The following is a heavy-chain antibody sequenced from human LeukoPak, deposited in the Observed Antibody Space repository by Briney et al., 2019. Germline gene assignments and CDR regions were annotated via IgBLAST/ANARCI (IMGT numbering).Heavy chain of an antibody. Sequence: GGSLRLSCAASGFTFSSYAMSWVRQAPGKGLEWVSAISGSGGSTYYADSVKGRFTISRDNSKNTLYLQMNSLRAEDTAVYYCAKDLSLRFLEWLPSTEYDYWGQGTLVTVSS. CDR1: GFTFSSYA. V-gene: IGHV3-23*01. D-gene: IGHD3-3*01. CDR2: ISGSGGST. J-gene: IGHJ4*02. CDR3: AKDLSLRFLEWLPSTEYDY.